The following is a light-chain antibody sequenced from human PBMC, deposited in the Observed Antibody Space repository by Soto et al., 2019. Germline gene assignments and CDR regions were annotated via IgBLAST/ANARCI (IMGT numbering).Light chain of an antibody. V-gene: IGKV3-20*01. Sequence: EIVLTQSPGTLSLSPGETATLSCRASQSLTSSYLAWYQQRPGQAPSLLIYGVSSRATGIPDRFSGSGSGTDFTLTISRLEPEDFAVYYCQQYGTSTGTFGPGTKVDIK. CDR1: QSLTSSY. J-gene: IGKJ3*01. CDR3: QQYGTSTGT. CDR2: GVS.